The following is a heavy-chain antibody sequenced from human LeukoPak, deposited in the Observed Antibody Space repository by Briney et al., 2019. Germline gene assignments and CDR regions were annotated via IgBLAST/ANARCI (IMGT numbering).Heavy chain of an antibody. Sequence: SETLSLTCTVSGGSISSYYWSWIRQPPGKGLEWIGYISNSGITKYNPSLKSRVTISEDTSKNQLYLKLSSVTAANTAVYHCARDRGSGGGFDYWGQGTLVAVSS. CDR1: GGSISSYY. J-gene: IGHJ4*02. D-gene: IGHD3-16*01. CDR3: ARDRGSGGGFDY. CDR2: ISNSGIT. V-gene: IGHV4-59*01.